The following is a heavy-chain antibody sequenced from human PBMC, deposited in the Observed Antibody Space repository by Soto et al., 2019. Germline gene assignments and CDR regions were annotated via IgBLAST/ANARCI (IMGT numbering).Heavy chain of an antibody. Sequence: GGSLRLSCAASGFTFSSYAMSWVRQAPGKGLEWVSAISGSGGSTYYADSGKGRFTISRDNSKNTLYLQMNSLRAEDTAVYYCAKDLHRCSGGSCYAYYYYYYYMDVWGKGTTVTVSS. CDR2: ISGSGGST. V-gene: IGHV3-23*01. J-gene: IGHJ6*03. CDR3: AKDLHRCSGGSCYAYYYYYYYMDV. D-gene: IGHD2-15*01. CDR1: GFTFSSYA.